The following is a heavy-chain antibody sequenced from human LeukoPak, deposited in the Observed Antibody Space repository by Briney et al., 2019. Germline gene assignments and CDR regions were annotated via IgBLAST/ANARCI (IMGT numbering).Heavy chain of an antibody. CDR2: IYYGGNT. CDR1: GGSISSSGYY. J-gene: IGHJ4*02. D-gene: IGHD3-22*01. CDR3: ARLRDSSGYYSRV. Sequence: SETLSLTCTVSGGSISSSGYYWGWIRQPPGKGLEWIGNIYYGGNTYYNPSLKSRLTISVDTSKNQFSLKLTSVTAADTAVYYCARLRDSSGYYSRVWGQGTLVTVSS. V-gene: IGHV4-39*01.